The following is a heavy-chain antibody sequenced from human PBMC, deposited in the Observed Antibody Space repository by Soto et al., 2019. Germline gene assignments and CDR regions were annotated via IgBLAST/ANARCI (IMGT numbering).Heavy chain of an antibody. Sequence: GGSLRLSCAACGFTVSSNYMSWVRQAPGKGLEWVSVIYSSGSTYYADSVTGRFTISRDNSKNTLYLQMTSLRAEDTAVYYCASLDYWGQGSLVTVSS. CDR3: ASLDY. CDR2: IYSSGST. V-gene: IGHV3-66*01. J-gene: IGHJ4*02. CDR1: GFTVSSNY.